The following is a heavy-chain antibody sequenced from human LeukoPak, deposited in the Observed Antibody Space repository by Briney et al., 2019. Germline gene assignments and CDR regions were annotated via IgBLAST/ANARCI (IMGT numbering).Heavy chain of an antibody. CDR2: ISSISSII. CDR1: GFTFSTYS. V-gene: IGHV3-48*01. D-gene: IGHD6-13*01. J-gene: IGHJ4*02. CDR3: ARSRPGTEAGQPNFDY. Sequence: GGSLRLSCAASGFTFSTYSMSWVRQAPGKGLEWVSYISSISSIIYYADSVKGRFTISRDNAKSSLYLRMNSLRAEDTAVYYCARSRPGTEAGQPNFDYWGQGTLVTVSS.